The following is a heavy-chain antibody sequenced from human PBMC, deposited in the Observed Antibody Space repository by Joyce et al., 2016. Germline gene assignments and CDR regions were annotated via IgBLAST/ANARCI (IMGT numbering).Heavy chain of an antibody. D-gene: IGHD5-12*01. CDR2: ISSDGNTK. J-gene: IGHJ4*02. CDR1: GFTFSSSG. CDR3: AKEGRFGGYVSYFES. Sequence: QVQLVESGGGVVQPGRSLRLSCTGSGFTFSSSGMHWVRQAPGKGLGWVAFISSDGNTKHYEDSVKGRFTISRDNSKNTQYLQMDSLRAEDTAVYFCAKEGRFGGYVSYFESWGQGTLVTVSS. V-gene: IGHV3-30*18.